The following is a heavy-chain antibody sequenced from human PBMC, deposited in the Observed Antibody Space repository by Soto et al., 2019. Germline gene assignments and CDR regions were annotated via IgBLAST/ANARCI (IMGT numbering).Heavy chain of an antibody. D-gene: IGHD2-15*01. J-gene: IGHJ1*01. CDR2: IVVGSGNT. V-gene: IGHV1-58*02. CDR3: AARCSGGSCYSPHFQH. CDR1: GFTFTSSA. Sequence: SVKVSCKASGFTFTSSAMQWVRQARGQRLEWIGWIVVGSGNTNYAQKFQERVTITRDMSTSTAYMELSSLRSEDTAVYYCAARCSGGSCYSPHFQHWGQGTLVTVS.